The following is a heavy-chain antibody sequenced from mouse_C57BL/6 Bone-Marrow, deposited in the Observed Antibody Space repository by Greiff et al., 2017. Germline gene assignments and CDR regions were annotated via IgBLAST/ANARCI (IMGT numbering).Heavy chain of an antibody. J-gene: IGHJ1*03. CDR3: ERVGVAGRSGDWYLDV. D-gene: IGHD1-1*01. CDR1: GYTFTSYD. V-gene: IGHV1-85*01. CDR2: IDPRDGST. Sequence: QVQLQQSGPELVKPGASVKLSCKASGYTFTSYDINWVKQRPGQGLEWIGWIDPRDGSTRYNEKFKGKATLTVDTSSSTAYMELHSLTSEDSEVYFCERVGVAGRSGDWYLDVWGKGTTVTVSS.